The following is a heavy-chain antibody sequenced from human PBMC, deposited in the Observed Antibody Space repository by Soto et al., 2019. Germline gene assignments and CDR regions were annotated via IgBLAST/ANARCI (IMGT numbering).Heavy chain of an antibody. Sequence: SETLSLTCSVSGGSISGLYWSWVRQPPGRGLEWIGWIYYSGTTNYNPSLKSRVTISVDTSKNQFSLKLSSVTAADTAIYYCATYYGDYDYYYYYYMDVWGKGTTVTVSS. CDR2: IYYSGTT. D-gene: IGHD4-17*01. CDR3: ATYYGDYDYYYYYYMDV. J-gene: IGHJ6*03. V-gene: IGHV4-59*11. CDR1: GGSISGLY.